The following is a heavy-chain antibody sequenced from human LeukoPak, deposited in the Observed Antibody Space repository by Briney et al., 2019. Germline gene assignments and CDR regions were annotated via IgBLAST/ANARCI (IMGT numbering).Heavy chain of an antibody. Sequence: ASETVSCMASGYTLTSYNMHWVRQAPGQGLEWMGIINPSGGSTSYEQRFQGRLTVSSDTSTGTVYMELSSLTSEDTAAYYCARGASGGTGDWFDLWGQGTLVTVSS. J-gene: IGHJ5*02. CDR1: GYTLTSYN. D-gene: IGHD3-10*01. CDR3: ARGASGGTGDWFDL. V-gene: IGHV1-46*01. CDR2: INPSGGST.